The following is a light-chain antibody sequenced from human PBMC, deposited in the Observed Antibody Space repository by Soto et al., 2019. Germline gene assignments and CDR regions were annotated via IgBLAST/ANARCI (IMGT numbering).Light chain of an antibody. J-gene: IGKJ1*01. CDR3: QQYGCSRWT. V-gene: IGKV3-20*01. Sequence: EIVLTQSPGTLSLSPGERATLSCRASQSVSSTYLAWYQQKPGQAPRLLIYDASNRATGIPDRFSGSGSGTDFTLTISRLEPEDFAVYYCQQYGCSRWTFGQGTRVDI. CDR2: DAS. CDR1: QSVSSTY.